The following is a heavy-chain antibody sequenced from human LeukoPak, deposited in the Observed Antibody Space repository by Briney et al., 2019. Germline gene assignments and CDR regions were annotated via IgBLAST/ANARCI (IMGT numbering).Heavy chain of an antibody. V-gene: IGHV4-30-4*08. CDR1: GGSISTSTYY. Sequence: SETLSLTCTVSGGSISTSTYYWGWIRQPPGKGLEWIGYIYYSGSTYYNPSLKSRVTISVDTSKNQFSLKLSSVTAADTAVYYCARDEMRYYYGSGSHRGFDYWGQGTLVTVSS. CDR3: ARDEMRYYYGSGSHRGFDY. CDR2: IYYSGST. D-gene: IGHD3-10*01. J-gene: IGHJ4*02.